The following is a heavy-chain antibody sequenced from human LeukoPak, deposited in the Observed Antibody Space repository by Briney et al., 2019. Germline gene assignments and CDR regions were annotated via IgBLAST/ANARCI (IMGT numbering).Heavy chain of an antibody. CDR1: GFTFSSYA. CDR3: ANAKYSSREGY. D-gene: IGHD6-13*01. V-gene: IGHV3-23*01. Sequence: GGSLRLSCAASGFTFSSYAMSWVRQAPGKGLEWVSAISGSGGSTYYADSVKGRFTISRDNSKNTLYLQMNSLRAEDTAVYYCANAKYSSREGYWGQGTLVTVSS. J-gene: IGHJ4*02. CDR2: ISGSGGST.